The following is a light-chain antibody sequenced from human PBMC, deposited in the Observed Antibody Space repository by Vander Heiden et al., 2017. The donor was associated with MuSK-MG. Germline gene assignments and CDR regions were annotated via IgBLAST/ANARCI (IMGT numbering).Light chain of an antibody. V-gene: IGKV1-12*01. CDR2: AAS. CDR3: QRGDTFLLS. J-gene: IGKJ4*01. Sequence: DIQMTQSPSSVSASVGDRVTITCRASRHISTSLAWYQQIPGKAPKLLIYAASSLQSGVPSRFSGRASGRAFTLTISRLHPEDFRTYYCQRGDTFLLSFGGGTKVEI. CDR1: RHISTS.